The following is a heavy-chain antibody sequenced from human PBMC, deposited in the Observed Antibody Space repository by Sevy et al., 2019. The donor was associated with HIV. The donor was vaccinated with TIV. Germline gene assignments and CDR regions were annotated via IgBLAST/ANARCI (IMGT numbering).Heavy chain of an antibody. J-gene: IGHJ4*02. CDR3: ATGIAAAGHSFDY. CDR1: GFTVSSNY. Sequence: GGSLRLSCAASGFTVSSNYMSWVRQAPGKGLEWDSVIYSDDSTYYADSVKGRFTISRDNSKNTLYLQMNSLRAEDTAVYYCATGIAAAGHSFDYWGQGTLVTVSS. CDR2: IYSDDST. D-gene: IGHD6-13*01. V-gene: IGHV3-53*01.